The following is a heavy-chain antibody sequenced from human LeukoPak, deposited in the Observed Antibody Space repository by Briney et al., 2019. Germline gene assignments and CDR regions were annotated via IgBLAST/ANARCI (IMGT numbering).Heavy chain of an antibody. Sequence: NPSETLSLTCTVSGGSISSSSYYWGWIRQPPGKGLEWIGSIYYSGSTYYNPSLKSRVTISVDTSKNQFSLKLSSVTAADTAVYYCARDPGIAVAGTHQNIWGQGTMVTVSS. J-gene: IGHJ3*02. D-gene: IGHD6-19*01. CDR2: IYYSGST. CDR3: ARDPGIAVAGTHQNI. V-gene: IGHV4-39*07. CDR1: GGSISSSSYY.